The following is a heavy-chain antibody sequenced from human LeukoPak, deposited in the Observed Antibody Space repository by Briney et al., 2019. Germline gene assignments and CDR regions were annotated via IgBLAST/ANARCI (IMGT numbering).Heavy chain of an antibody. D-gene: IGHD3-16*01. V-gene: IGHV4-59*08. J-gene: IGHJ5*02. Sequence: PSETLSLTCIVSGGSISSYSWNWIRQSPGKGLEWVGYISHSGTTSYNSSLKSRVTISVDTSKNQFSLELNSVTASDTAVYYCARGGRGFDPWGQGTLVTVSS. CDR3: ARGGRGFDP. CDR1: GGSISSYS. CDR2: ISHSGTT.